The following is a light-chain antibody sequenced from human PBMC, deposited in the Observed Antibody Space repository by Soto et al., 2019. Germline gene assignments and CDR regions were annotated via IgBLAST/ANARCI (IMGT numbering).Light chain of an antibody. J-gene: IGKJ4*01. Sequence: DIQMTQSPSSLSSSVGDRVTITCRASQSISSYLNWYQQKPGKAPKLLIYDASNLETGVPSRFSGSGSGTDFTFTISSLQPEDIATYYCQQYDNLFTFGGGTKVDIK. CDR2: DAS. CDR1: QSISSY. V-gene: IGKV1-33*01. CDR3: QQYDNLFT.